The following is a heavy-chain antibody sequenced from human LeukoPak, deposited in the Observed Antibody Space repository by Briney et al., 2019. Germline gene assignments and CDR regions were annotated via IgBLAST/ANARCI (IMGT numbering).Heavy chain of an antibody. D-gene: IGHD3-22*01. J-gene: IGHJ3*01. Sequence: GRSLRLSCAASGFTFNDHAMYWVRQAPGKGLEGVSGINWSGDNIGYADSVKGRFTISRDDAKNSLFLQMNSLRAEDTALYYCARASYYYDTTGLGAVDLWGQGTMVTVSS. V-gene: IGHV3-9*01. CDR2: INWSGDNI. CDR1: GFTFNDHA. CDR3: ARASYYYDTTGLGAVDL.